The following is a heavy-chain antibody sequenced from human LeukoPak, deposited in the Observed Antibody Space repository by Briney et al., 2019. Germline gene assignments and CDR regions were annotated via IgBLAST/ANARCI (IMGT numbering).Heavy chain of an antibody. V-gene: IGHV1-69*05. CDR1: GGTFSSYA. CDR2: IIPIFGTA. D-gene: IGHD3-22*01. CDR3: AVSPTHDSSGYYYETSIDY. Sequence: SVKVSCKASGGTFSSYAISWVRQAPGQGLEWMGRIIPIFGTANFAQKFQGRVTITTDESTSTAYMELSSLRSEDTAVYYCAVSPTHDSSGYYYETSIDYWGQGTLVTVSS. J-gene: IGHJ4*02.